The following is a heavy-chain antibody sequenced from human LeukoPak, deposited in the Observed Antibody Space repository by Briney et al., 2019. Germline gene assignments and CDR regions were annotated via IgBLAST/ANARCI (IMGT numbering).Heavy chain of an antibody. CDR1: GFTFSSYW. J-gene: IGHJ4*02. CDR3: ARDNYYXXSXLDY. CDR2: IKQDGSEK. D-gene: IGHD3-22*01. Sequence: GGSLRLSCAASGFTFSSYWMSWVRQAPGKGLEWVANIKQDGSEKYYVDSVKGRFTISRDNAKNSLYLQMNSLRAEDTAVYYCARDNYYXXSXLDYWGQGTLVTVSS. V-gene: IGHV3-7*01.